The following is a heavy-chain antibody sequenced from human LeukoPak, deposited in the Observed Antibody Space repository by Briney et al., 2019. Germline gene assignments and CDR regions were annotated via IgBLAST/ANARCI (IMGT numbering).Heavy chain of an antibody. CDR1: GYSFTNYW. V-gene: IGHV5-51*01. CDR2: IYPGYSDT. Sequence: GESLKISCKGSGYSFTNYWIGWVRQMPGKGLEWMGIIYPGYSDTRYSPSFQGQVTISADKSISTAYLQWSSLKASDTAMYYCASSLGYCSGGSCSFDYWGQGTLVTVSS. CDR3: ASSLGYCSGGSCSFDY. J-gene: IGHJ4*02. D-gene: IGHD2-15*01.